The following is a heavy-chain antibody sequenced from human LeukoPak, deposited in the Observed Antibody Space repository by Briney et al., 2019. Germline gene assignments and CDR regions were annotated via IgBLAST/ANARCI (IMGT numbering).Heavy chain of an antibody. V-gene: IGHV1-2*02. D-gene: IGHD5-18*01. J-gene: IGHJ4*02. CDR2: INPNSCGT. Sequence: GASVKVSCKASGYTFTGYYMHWVRQAPGQGREWVGWINPNSCGTNYAQKFQGRVTMTRDTSISTAHMELSRLRADDTAVYYCAAKIGYSYGFGYWGQGTLVTVSS. CDR3: AAKIGYSYGFGY. CDR1: GYTFTGYY.